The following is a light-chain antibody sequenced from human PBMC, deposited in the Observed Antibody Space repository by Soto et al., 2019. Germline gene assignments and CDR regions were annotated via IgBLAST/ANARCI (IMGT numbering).Light chain of an antibody. J-gene: IGKJ1*01. CDR1: QSVSSY. CDR3: QQRRET. Sequence: EIVLTQSPATLSLSPGERATLSCRASQSVSSYLAWYQQKPGQAPRLLIYDASNRATGIPARFSGSGSGTDFTLTISSLEPEDSAVYYCQQRRETFGQGTKVEIK. CDR2: DAS. V-gene: IGKV3-11*01.